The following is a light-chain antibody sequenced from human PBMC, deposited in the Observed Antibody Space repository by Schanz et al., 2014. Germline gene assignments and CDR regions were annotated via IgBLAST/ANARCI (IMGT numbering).Light chain of an antibody. CDR2: GVT. J-gene: IGLJ3*02. Sequence: QSVLTQPPSASGSPGQSVTISCTGSSSDVGLYDYVSWYQQHPGKAPKVMIYGVTQRPSGVPDRFSGSKSGDTASLTVSGLQVDDEADYYCSSFAGSINWVFGGGTKLTVL. CDR1: SSDVGLYDY. CDR3: SSFAGSINWV. V-gene: IGLV2-8*01.